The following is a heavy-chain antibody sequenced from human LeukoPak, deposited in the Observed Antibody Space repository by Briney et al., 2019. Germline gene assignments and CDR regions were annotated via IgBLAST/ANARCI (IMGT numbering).Heavy chain of an antibody. J-gene: IGHJ5*02. CDR2: INAGNGNT. CDR1: GYTFTSYA. D-gene: IGHD3-10*01. V-gene: IGHV1-3*03. CDR3: ARGLKGLLWFGPPWGDWFDP. Sequence: ASVKVSCKASGYTFTSYAMHWVRQAPGQRLEWMGWINAGNGNTKYSQEFQGRVTMTRNTSISTAYMELSSLRSEDTAVYYCARGLKGLLWFGPPWGDWFDPWGQGTLVTVSS.